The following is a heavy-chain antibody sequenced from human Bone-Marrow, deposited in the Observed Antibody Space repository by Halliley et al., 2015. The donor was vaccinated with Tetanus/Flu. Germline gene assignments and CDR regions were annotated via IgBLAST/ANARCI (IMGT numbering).Heavy chain of an antibody. V-gene: IGHV3-23*01. D-gene: IGHD2-2*01. CDR2: ISGSGDNA. Sequence: SLRLSCAASGFTFSNYAMSWVHQAPGKGLEWVSVISGSGDNAYYADSVKGRFTISRDNSKNTLYLQMNSLRVEDTALYYCAKSGITVVPVKIEGGLDYWGQGTLVTVSS. CDR1: GFTFSNYA. CDR3: AKSGITVVPVKIEGGLDY. J-gene: IGHJ4*02.